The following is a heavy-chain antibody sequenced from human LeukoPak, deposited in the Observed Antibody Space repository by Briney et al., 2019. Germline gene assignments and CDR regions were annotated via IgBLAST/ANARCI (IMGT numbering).Heavy chain of an antibody. V-gene: IGHV4-59*08. CDR1: GGSISSYD. CDR3: ARHRWCSGGSCYSRAFDI. D-gene: IGHD2-15*01. CDR2: IYYSGST. Sequence: SETLSLTCTVSGGSISSYDWSWIRQPPGKGLEWIGYIYYSGSTNYNPSLKSRVTISVDTSKNQFSLKLSSVTAADTAVYYCARHRWCSGGSCYSRAFDIWGQGTMVTVSS. J-gene: IGHJ3*02.